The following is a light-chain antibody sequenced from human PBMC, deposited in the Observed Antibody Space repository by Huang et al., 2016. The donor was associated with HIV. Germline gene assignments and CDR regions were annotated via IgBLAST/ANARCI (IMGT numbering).Light chain of an antibody. CDR1: QSVFKN. CDR3: QQYNTSPRT. CDR2: GSS. V-gene: IGKV3-15*01. J-gene: IGKJ1*01. Sequence: ENLMTQSPSTLSVSPGESATLSCRASQSVFKNLAWYQQKPGQAPKLLIYGSSTRAAGIPARFSGSGSGTDFTLTISSLQSEYFAVYYCQQYNTSPRTFGQGTKVEV.